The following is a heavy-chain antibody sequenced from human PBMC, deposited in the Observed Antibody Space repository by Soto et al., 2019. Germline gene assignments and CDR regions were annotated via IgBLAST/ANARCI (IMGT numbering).Heavy chain of an antibody. CDR2: IIPIFGTA. D-gene: IGHD3-9*01. CDR3: ARGSEWLSNTTFYYDILTGGSYYYYGMDV. V-gene: IGHV1-69*13. CDR1: GGTFSSYA. Sequence: SVKVSCKASGGTFSSYAISWVRQAPGQGLEWMGGIIPIFGTANYAQKFQGRVTITADESTSTAYMELSSLRSEDTAVYYCARGSEWLSNTTFYYDILTGGSYYYYGMDVWGQGTTVTVSS. J-gene: IGHJ6*02.